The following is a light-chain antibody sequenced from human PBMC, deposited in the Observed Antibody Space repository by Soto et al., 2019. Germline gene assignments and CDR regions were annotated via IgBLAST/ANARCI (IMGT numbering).Light chain of an antibody. CDR2: GAS. Sequence: EIVVTQSPDTLSLSPGERATLSCRASQSGSSNYLAWYQQKPGQAPRLLIYGASNRATGIPDRFSGSGSGTDFTLTIARLEPEDFVVYYCQQYGSSPRTFGQGTKVEIK. J-gene: IGKJ1*01. V-gene: IGKV3-20*01. CDR1: QSGSSNY. CDR3: QQYGSSPRT.